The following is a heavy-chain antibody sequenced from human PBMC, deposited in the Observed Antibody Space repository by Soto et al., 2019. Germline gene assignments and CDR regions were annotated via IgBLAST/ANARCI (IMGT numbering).Heavy chain of an antibody. CDR3: ARGGHYDSTGYGFDP. V-gene: IGHV4-30-2*01. CDR2: IYHSGST. Sequence: PSETLSLTCAVSGGSISSGGYSWSWIRQPPGKGLEWIGYIYHSGSTYYNPSLKSRVTISVDRSKNQFSLKLTSVTAADTAVYYRARGGHYDSTGYGFDPWGQGTLATVSS. J-gene: IGHJ5*02. D-gene: IGHD3-22*01. CDR1: GGSISSGGYS.